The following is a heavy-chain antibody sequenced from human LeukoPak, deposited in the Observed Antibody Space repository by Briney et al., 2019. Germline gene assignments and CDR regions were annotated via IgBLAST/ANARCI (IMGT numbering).Heavy chain of an antibody. J-gene: IGHJ5*02. V-gene: IGHV4-38-2*02. D-gene: IGHD3-10*01. CDR3: ARGAMVRGVITFDP. CDR2: IYHSGST. CDR1: GYSISSGYH. Sequence: SETLSLTCTVSGYSISSGYHWGWIRQPPGKGLEWIGSIYHSGSTYYNPSLKSRVTISVDTSKNQFSLKLSSVTAADTAVYYCARGAMVRGVITFDPWGQGTLVTVSS.